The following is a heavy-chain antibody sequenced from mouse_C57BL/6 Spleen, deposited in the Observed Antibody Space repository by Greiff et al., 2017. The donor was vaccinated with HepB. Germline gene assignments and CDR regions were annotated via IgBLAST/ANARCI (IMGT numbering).Heavy chain of an antibody. Sequence: QVQLKQPGAELVKPGASVKLSCKASGYTFTSYWMHWVKQRPGQGLEWIGMIHPNSGSTNYNEKFKSKATLTVDKSSSTAYMQLSSLTSEDSAVYCCASDYDGSSKFAYWGQGTLVTVSA. D-gene: IGHD1-1*01. J-gene: IGHJ3*01. CDR1: GYTFTSYW. CDR3: ASDYDGSSKFAY. CDR2: IHPNSGST. V-gene: IGHV1-64*01.